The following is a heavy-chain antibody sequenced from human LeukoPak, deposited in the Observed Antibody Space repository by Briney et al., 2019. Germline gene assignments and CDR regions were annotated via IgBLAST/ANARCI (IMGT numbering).Heavy chain of an antibody. CDR2: ISAYNGNT. Sequence: ASVKVPCKASGYTFTSYGISWVRQAPGQGLEWMGWISAYNGNTNYAQELQGRVTMTTDTSTSTAYMELRSLRSDDTAVYYCASARAGYFDWLLNYWGQGTLVTVSS. D-gene: IGHD3-9*01. CDR1: GYTFTSYG. J-gene: IGHJ4*02. V-gene: IGHV1-18*01. CDR3: ASARAGYFDWLLNY.